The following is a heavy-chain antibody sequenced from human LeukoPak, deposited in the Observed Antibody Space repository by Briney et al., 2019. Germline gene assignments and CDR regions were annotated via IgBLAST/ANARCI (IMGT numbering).Heavy chain of an antibody. CDR2: INPNSGGT. CDR1: GYTFTGYY. V-gene: IGHV1-2*02. J-gene: IGHJ4*02. Sequence: ASVKVSCKASGYTFTGYYMHWVRQAPGQGLEWMGWINPNSGGTNYAQKFQGRVTMTRDTSISTAYMELSRLRSDDTAVYYCARGSEDYGDYGGFDYWGQGTLVTVSS. CDR3: ARGSEDYGDYGGFDY. D-gene: IGHD4-17*01.